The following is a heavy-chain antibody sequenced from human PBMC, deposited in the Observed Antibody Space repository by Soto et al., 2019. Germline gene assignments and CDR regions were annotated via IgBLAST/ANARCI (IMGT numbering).Heavy chain of an antibody. CDR1: GGSISSYY. CDR3: AGIAAAGTSWFDP. J-gene: IGHJ5*02. CDR2: IYYSGST. Sequence: SETLSLTCTVSGGSISSYYWSWIRQPPGKGLEWIGYIYYSGSTNYNPSLKSRVTISVDTSKNQFSLKLSSVTAADTAVYYCAGIAAAGTSWFDPWGQGTLVTVSS. V-gene: IGHV4-59*01. D-gene: IGHD6-13*01.